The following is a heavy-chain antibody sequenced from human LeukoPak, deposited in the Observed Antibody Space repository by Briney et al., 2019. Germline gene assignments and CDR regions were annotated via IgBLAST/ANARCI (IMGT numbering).Heavy chain of an antibody. Sequence: ASVKVSCKASGYTFTSYYMHWVRQAPGQGLEWMGIINPSGGSTSYAQKFQGRVTMTRDMSTSTVYMELSSLRSEDTAVYYCARGGRLTYYDFWSGYYSQSFFDYWGQGTLVTVSS. CDR3: ARGGRLTYYDFWSGYYSQSFFDY. CDR1: GYTFTSYY. CDR2: INPSGGST. J-gene: IGHJ4*02. D-gene: IGHD3-3*01. V-gene: IGHV1-46*01.